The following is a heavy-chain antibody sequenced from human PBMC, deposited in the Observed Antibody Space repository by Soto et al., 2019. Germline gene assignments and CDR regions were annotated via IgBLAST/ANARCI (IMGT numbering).Heavy chain of an antibody. Sequence: SETLSLTCTVSGGSISSSSYYWGWIRQPPGKGLEWIGSIYYSGSTYYNPSLKSRVTISVDTSKNQFSLKLSSVTAADTAVYYCARHRPGDSSGWYSVYYYYGMDVWGQGTTVT. D-gene: IGHD6-19*01. CDR1: GGSISSSSYY. V-gene: IGHV4-39*01. J-gene: IGHJ6*02. CDR2: IYYSGST. CDR3: ARHRPGDSSGWYSVYYYYGMDV.